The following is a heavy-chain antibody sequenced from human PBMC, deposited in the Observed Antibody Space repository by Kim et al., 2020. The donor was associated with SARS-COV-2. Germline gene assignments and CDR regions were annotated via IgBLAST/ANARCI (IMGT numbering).Heavy chain of an antibody. CDR1: GGTFSSYA. CDR3: ARGGHCSSTSCYHHSLYYYYYYVDV. D-gene: IGHD2-2*01. J-gene: IGHJ6*03. V-gene: IGHV1-69*04. CDR2: IIPILGIA. Sequence: SVKVSCKASGGTFSSYAISWVRQAPGQGLEWMGRIIPILGIANYAQKFQGRVTITADKSTSTAYMELSSLRSEDTAVYYCARGGHCSSTSCYHHSLYYYYYYVDVWGRGTTVTVSS.